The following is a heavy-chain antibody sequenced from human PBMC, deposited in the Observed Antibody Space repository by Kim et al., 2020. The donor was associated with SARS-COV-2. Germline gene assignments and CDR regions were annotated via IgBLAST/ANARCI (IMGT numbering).Heavy chain of an antibody. CDR1: GFTFNSYA. CDR2: VSSSGDYT. Sequence: GGSLRPSCAASGFTFNSYAMNWVRQTPWKGLEWVSGVSSSGDYTYYADSVKGRFTISRDNSKNTLYLQMNSLRAEDTAVYYCAEGEDFDYWGQGTLVTVS. D-gene: IGHD1-26*01. J-gene: IGHJ4*02. CDR3: AEGEDFDY. V-gene: IGHV3-23*01.